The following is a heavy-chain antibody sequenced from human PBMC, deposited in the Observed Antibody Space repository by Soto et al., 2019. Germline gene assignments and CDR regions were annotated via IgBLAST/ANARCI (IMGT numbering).Heavy chain of an antibody. V-gene: IGHV1-18*04. J-gene: IGHJ3*02. CDR1: GYTFTSYG. CDR3: ARVPYCGGDCYSTFDI. D-gene: IGHD2-21*02. CDR2: FSAYNGNT. Sequence: QVQLVQSGAEVKKPGASVKVSCKASGYTFTSYGISWVRQAPGQGLEWMGWFSAYNGNTSYAQKLQGRVTMTTDTSTSTAYMELTSLRSDDTAVYYCARVPYCGGDCYSTFDIWGQGTMVTVSS.